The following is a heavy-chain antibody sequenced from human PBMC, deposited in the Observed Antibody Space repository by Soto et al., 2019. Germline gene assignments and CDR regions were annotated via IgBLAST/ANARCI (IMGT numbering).Heavy chain of an antibody. D-gene: IGHD3-9*01. CDR1: GLTFRSYA. CDR3: AKAGGREVDAYDT. Sequence: VLLLESGGGLVQPGASLRLSCEASGLTFRSYALSWVRQAPGKGLEWVSGISDTGSNPYYADSVKGRFTISRDNSKNPLSLQMKSRRADDTAMYYCAKAGGREVDAYDTWGQGTLVIVSS. CDR2: ISDTGSNP. V-gene: IGHV3-23*01. J-gene: IGHJ5*02.